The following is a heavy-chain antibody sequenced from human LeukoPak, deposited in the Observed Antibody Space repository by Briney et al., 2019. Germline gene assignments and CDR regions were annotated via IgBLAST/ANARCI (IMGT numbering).Heavy chain of an antibody. CDR1: GFTFSSYS. V-gene: IGHV3-48*04. Sequence: PGGSLRLSCAASGFTFSSYSMNWVRQAPGKGLEWVSYISSSSSTIYYADFVKGRFTISRDNAKNSLYLQMNSLRAEDTAVYYCATGDSSSHRTRTEIGDYYYMDVWGKGTTVTVSS. D-gene: IGHD6-6*01. J-gene: IGHJ6*03. CDR3: ATGDSSSHRTRTEIGDYYYMDV. CDR2: ISSSSSTI.